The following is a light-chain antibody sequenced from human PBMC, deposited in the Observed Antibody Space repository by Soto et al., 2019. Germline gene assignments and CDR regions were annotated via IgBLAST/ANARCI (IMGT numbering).Light chain of an antibody. Sequence: EIVLTQSPATLSLSPGERATLSCRASQSVSSYLAWYQQKPGQAPRLLIYDASNRATGIPARFSGSGSGTDFTVPISCLEPEDFAVYYCQQRSNWYTFGQGTNLEIK. CDR1: QSVSSY. CDR3: QQRSNWYT. V-gene: IGKV3-11*01. CDR2: DAS. J-gene: IGKJ2*01.